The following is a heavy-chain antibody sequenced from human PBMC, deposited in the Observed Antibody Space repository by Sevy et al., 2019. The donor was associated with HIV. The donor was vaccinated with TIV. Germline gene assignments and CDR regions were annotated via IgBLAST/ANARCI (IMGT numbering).Heavy chain of an antibody. CDR1: GYSFTSHW. CDR2: SFPDDSET. CDR3: ATSRSGYFDSSGYYIY. V-gene: IGHV5-51*01. Sequence: GESLKISCKGSGYSFTSHWIGWVRHMPGKGLEWMGISFPDDSETRYSPSFQGQVTFSADKSINTAYLQWGSLKASDTAMYYCATSRSGYFDSSGYYIYWGQGTLVTVSS. D-gene: IGHD3-22*01. J-gene: IGHJ4*02.